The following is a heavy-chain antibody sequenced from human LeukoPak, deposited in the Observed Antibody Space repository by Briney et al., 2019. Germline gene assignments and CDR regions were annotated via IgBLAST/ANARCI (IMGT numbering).Heavy chain of an antibody. J-gene: IGHJ4*02. Sequence: ASVKVSCKASGYTFTSYYMHWVRQAPGQGLEWMGIINPSGGSTSYAQKFQGRVTMTRDTSTSTVYMELSSLRSEDTAVYYRARVRRAYCGGDCYFDYWGQGTLVTVSS. CDR3: ARVRRAYCGGDCYFDY. V-gene: IGHV1-46*01. D-gene: IGHD2-21*02. CDR2: INPSGGST. CDR1: GYTFTSYY.